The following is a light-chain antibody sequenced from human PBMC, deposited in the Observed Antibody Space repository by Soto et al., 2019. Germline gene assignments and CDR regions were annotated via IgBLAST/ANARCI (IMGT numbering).Light chain of an antibody. Sequence: EIVLTQSPATLSVSPGERATLSCRASQSVSSSYLAWYQQKPGLAPRLLIYGALSRATGIPDRFSGSGSGTDFTLTISRLEPEDFAMYYCQQYGSSPWTFGQGTKVDI. CDR2: GAL. CDR3: QQYGSSPWT. J-gene: IGKJ1*01. V-gene: IGKV3D-20*01. CDR1: QSVSSSY.